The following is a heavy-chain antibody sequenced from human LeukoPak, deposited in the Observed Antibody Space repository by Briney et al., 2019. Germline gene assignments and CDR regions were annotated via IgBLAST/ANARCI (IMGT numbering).Heavy chain of an antibody. J-gene: IGHJ4*02. V-gene: IGHV4-34*01. CDR3: ANTYYYDSSGYSY. Sequence: SETLSLTCAVYGGSFSGYYWCWIRQPPGKGLEWIGEINHSGSTNYNPSLKSRVTISVDTSKNQFSLKLSSVTAADTAVYCCANTYYYDSSGYSYWGQGTLVTVSS. CDR1: GGSFSGYY. CDR2: INHSGST. D-gene: IGHD3-22*01.